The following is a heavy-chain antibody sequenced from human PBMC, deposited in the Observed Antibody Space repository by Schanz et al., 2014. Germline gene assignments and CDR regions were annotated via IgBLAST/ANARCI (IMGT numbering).Heavy chain of an antibody. CDR3: ARDPSGSYGWFDP. CDR1: GFTFSDSW. J-gene: IGHJ5*02. Sequence: EVQLVESGGGLVQPGGSLRLSCAASGFTFSDSWMHWVRQAPGKGLVWVSRTSNDGSFTTFADSVKGRFTISRDNSKNTLYLQMNSLRAEDTAVYYCARDPSGSYGWFDPWGQGTLVTVSS. V-gene: IGHV3-74*01. CDR2: TSNDGSFT. D-gene: IGHD1-26*01.